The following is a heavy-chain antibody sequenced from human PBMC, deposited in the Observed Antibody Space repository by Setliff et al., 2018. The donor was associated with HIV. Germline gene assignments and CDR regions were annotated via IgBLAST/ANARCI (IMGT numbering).Heavy chain of an antibody. CDR3: ARHAYVVVPAAGFDY. V-gene: IGHV4-59*08. CDR2: LYHTGSN. CDR1: GGFISDHY. D-gene: IGHD2-2*01. J-gene: IGHJ4*02. Sequence: SETLSLTCTVSGGFISDHYWSWIRQPPGKGLEWLGSLYHTGSNNYNPSLKSRITVSVDRSKNQFSLKLSSVTAADTAVYYCARHAYVVVPAAGFDYWGQGTLVTVSS.